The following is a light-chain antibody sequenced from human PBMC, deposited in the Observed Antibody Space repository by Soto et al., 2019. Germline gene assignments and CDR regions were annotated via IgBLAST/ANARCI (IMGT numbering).Light chain of an antibody. CDR2: GAS. CDR1: QSVSSH. J-gene: IGKJ5*01. V-gene: IGKV3-15*01. Sequence: EIVMTQSPDTLFVTLGEGATLSCRASQSVSSHLAWYQHKPGQAPRLLIYGASTRASGIPARFSGSGSETDFTLTISSLQSEDSAVYYCQQCNNWPPEITFGQGTRLAIK. CDR3: QQCNNWPPEIT.